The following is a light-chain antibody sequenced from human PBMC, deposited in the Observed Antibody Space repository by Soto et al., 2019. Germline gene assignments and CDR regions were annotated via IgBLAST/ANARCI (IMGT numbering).Light chain of an antibody. CDR1: SSDVVGYNY. Sequence: QSVLTQPASVSGSPGQSITISCTGTSSDVVGYNYVSWYQQHPGKAPKLMIYDVSNRPSGVSNRFSGSKSGNTASLTISGLQAEDEADYYCSSYTSSSTLVFGTGTKLTVL. CDR2: DVS. CDR3: SSYTSSSTLV. V-gene: IGLV2-14*01. J-gene: IGLJ1*01.